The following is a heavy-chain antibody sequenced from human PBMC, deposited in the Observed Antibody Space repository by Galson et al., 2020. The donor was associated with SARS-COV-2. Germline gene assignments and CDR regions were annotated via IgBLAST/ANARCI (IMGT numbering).Heavy chain of an antibody. CDR2: IDDAGTRT. D-gene: IGHD3-10*01. V-gene: IGHV3-7*05. CDR1: GLTFNIFW. J-gene: IGHJ4*02. Sequence: TGGSLRLSCRAYGLTFNIFWMSWVRQSPGKGLEWVANIDDAGTRTYYVDSVRGRFTIFRDNAKNSLYLEMNNLRVDDSAVYYCGTAGDYWGQGTLVTVSS. CDR3: GTAGDY.